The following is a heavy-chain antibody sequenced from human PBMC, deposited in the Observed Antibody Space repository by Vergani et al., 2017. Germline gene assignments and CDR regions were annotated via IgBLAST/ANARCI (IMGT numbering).Heavy chain of an antibody. CDR3: ARVSRCSSASCLRSYYYYYGMDV. CDR1: GGTFSSYA. CDR2: IIPIFGSA. V-gene: IGHV1-69*06. J-gene: IGHJ6*02. Sequence: QVQLVQSGAELKKPGSSVKVSCKASGGTFSSYAISWVRQAPGQGLEWMGGIIPIFGSANYAQKFQGRVTITADKSTSTAYMELSSLRSEDTAVYYCARVSRCSSASCLRSYYYYYGMDVWGQGTTVTVSS. D-gene: IGHD2-2*01.